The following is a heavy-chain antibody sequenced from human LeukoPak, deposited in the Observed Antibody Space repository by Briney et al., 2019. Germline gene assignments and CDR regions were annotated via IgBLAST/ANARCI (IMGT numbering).Heavy chain of an antibody. V-gene: IGHV4-34*01. CDR2: INHSGST. J-gene: IGHJ4*02. CDR1: GFSFSGYY. Sequence: PSETLSLTCAVYGFSFSGYYWSWVRQPPGKGLEWVGEINHSGSTNYNPSLKSRVTISVDTSKIQFSLKLSSVTAADTAVYYCARGSQSLGYCSGGSCRAKIFDYWGQGTLVTVSS. D-gene: IGHD2-15*01. CDR3: ARGSQSLGYCSGGSCRAKIFDY.